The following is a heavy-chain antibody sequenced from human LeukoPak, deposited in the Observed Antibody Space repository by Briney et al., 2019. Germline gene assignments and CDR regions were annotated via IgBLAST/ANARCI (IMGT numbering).Heavy chain of an antibody. CDR1: GFTFSSYG. J-gene: IGHJ4*02. Sequence: PGGSLRLSCAASGFTFSSYGMHWVRQAPGKGLEWVAVTSSDETHKYYAESVKGRFTVSRDNSKNALYLQMNNLGVEDTAVYYCARERISGSYYDYWGQGTLVAVSS. CDR3: ARERISGSYYDY. V-gene: IGHV3-30*03. D-gene: IGHD1-26*01. CDR2: TSSDETHK.